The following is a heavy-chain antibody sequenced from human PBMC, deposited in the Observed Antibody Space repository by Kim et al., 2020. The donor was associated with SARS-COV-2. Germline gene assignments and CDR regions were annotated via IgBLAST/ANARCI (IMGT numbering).Heavy chain of an antibody. D-gene: IGHD2-15*01. V-gene: IGHV4-4*07. J-gene: IGHJ6*02. Sequence: SETLSLTCTVSGGSISSYYWSWIRQPAGKGLEWIGRIYTSGSTNYNPSLKSRVTMSVDTSKNQFSLKLSSVTAADTAVYYCARDENCSGGSCYLRGHYGMDVWGQGTTVTVSS. CDR1: GGSISSYY. CDR3: ARDENCSGGSCYLRGHYGMDV. CDR2: IYTSGST.